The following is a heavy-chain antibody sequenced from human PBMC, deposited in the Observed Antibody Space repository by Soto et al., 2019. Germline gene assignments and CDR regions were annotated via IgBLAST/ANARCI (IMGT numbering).Heavy chain of an antibody. CDR3: ARDRPPFDP. D-gene: IGHD6-6*01. CDR1: EGSSISFD. V-gene: IGHV4-59*12. Sequence: TSEPLSLTWSVAEGSSISFDCRWILQPPGEGLEWIGYVHHSWGTHYNPSLESRVTISIDKSKNQFSLKLSSVTAADTAVYYCARDRPPFDPWGQGTLVTVSS. J-gene: IGHJ5*02. CDR2: VHHSWGT.